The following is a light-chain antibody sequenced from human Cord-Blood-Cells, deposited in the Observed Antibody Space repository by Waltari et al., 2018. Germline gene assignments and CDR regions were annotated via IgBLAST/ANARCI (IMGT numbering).Light chain of an antibody. CDR1: SSDVGSYNL. J-gene: IGLJ1*01. Sequence: QSALTHPASVSGSPGQSITISCTGTSSDVGSYNLVSWYQQHPGKAPKLMIYEVSKRPSGVSNRFSGSKSGNTASLTISGLQAEDEADYYCCSYAGSYVFGTGTKVTVL. V-gene: IGLV2-23*02. CDR3: CSYAGSYV. CDR2: EVS.